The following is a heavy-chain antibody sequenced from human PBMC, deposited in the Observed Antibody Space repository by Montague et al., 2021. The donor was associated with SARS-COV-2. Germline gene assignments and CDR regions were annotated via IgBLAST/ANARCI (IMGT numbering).Heavy chain of an antibody. D-gene: IGHD1-26*01. Sequence: SETRSLTCGVSGGSISDNNWWSWVRQSPETGLEWIGEISLGGHTDYNPSLKSRVTISLDKSKNQFSLKLTSVTAADTAVYYCARDIWEPEVRSRGWFDPWGQGIVVTVSS. CDR2: ISLGGHT. V-gene: IGHV4-4*02. CDR1: GGSISDNNW. CDR3: ARDIWEPEVRSRGWFDP. J-gene: IGHJ5*02.